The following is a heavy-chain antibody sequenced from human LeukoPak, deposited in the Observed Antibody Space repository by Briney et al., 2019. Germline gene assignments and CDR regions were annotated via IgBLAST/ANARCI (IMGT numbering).Heavy chain of an antibody. CDR3: AKVTMIVVVISHFDY. CDR2: ISGSGGST. Sequence: GSLRLSCAASGFTFSSYAMSWVRQAPGKGLEWVSAISGSGGSTYYADSVKGRFTISRDNSKNTLYLQMNSLRAEDTAVYYCAKVTMIVVVISHFDYWGQGTLVTVSS. J-gene: IGHJ4*02. CDR1: GFTFSSYA. V-gene: IGHV3-23*01. D-gene: IGHD3-22*01.